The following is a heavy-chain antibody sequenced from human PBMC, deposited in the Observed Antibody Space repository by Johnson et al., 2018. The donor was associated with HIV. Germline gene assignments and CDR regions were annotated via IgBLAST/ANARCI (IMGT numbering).Heavy chain of an antibody. CDR3: ARDDLDNSGHLMAFDM. V-gene: IGHV3-66*01. J-gene: IGHJ3*02. D-gene: IGHD1-26*01. Sequence: VQLVESGGGLVQPGGSLRLSCEASGFTFSNYAVHWVRQAPGKGLEWVSILHRDGTTYYADSVKGRFTISRDNSKNTLYLQMKRLRVEDTAVYYCARDDLDNSGHLMAFDMWGQGTMVTVSS. CDR2: LHRDGTT. CDR1: GFTFSNYA.